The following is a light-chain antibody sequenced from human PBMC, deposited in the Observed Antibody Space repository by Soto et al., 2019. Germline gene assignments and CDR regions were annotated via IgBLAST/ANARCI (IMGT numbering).Light chain of an antibody. CDR3: QQYGSSPWT. J-gene: IGKJ1*01. CDR1: ESVSNSL. Sequence: EIVLTQSPGTLSLSPGERATLSCRASESVSNSLLAWYQQKLGQAPRLLIYGASTRPTGIPDRISGSGSGTDYTLIINRVEPEDFAVYYCQQYGSSPWTFGQGTKVEIK. V-gene: IGKV3-20*01. CDR2: GAS.